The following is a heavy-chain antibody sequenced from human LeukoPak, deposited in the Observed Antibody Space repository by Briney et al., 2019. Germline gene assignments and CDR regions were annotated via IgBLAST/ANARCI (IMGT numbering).Heavy chain of an antibody. CDR2: IYTSGNT. CDR1: GGSISSYY. CDR3: SLTVTTGFDH. J-gene: IGHJ4*02. V-gene: IGHV4-4*07. D-gene: IGHD4-17*01. Sequence: PSETLSLTCTVSGGSISSYYWSWVRQPAGKGLEWIGRIYTSGNTNYNPALKGRVTMSVDTSKNQFSLKLSSVTAADTAVYYCSLTVTTGFDHWGQGALVTVSS.